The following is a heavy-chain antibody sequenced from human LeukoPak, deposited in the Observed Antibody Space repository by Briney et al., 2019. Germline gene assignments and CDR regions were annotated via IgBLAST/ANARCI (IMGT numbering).Heavy chain of an antibody. CDR1: GYTFTSYY. CDR2: FNPSGGST. V-gene: IGHV1-46*01. D-gene: IGHD3-10*01. Sequence: ASVKVSCKASGYTFTSYYMHWVRQAPGQGLEWMGIFNPSGGSTSYAQKFQGRVTMTRDTSTSTVYMELSSLRSEDTAVYYCARAPADYYGSGTSGFDYWGQGTLVTVSS. J-gene: IGHJ4*02. CDR3: ARAPADYYGSGTSGFDY.